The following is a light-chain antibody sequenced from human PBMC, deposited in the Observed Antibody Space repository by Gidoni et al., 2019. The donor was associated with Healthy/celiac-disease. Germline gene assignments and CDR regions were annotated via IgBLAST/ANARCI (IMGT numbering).Light chain of an antibody. Sequence: QSALTQPASVSGSPGQSITISCTGTSSDVGSYNLVSWYKQHPGKAPKLMIYEGSKRPSGVSNRFSGSKSGNTASLTISGLQAEDEAYYYCCSYAGSSTFVFGTGTKVTVL. J-gene: IGLJ1*01. CDR1: SSDVGSYNL. V-gene: IGLV2-23*01. CDR3: CSYAGSSTFV. CDR2: EGS.